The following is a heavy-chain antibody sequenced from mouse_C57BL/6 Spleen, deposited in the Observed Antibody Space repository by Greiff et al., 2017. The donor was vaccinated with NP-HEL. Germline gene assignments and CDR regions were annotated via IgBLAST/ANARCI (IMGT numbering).Heavy chain of an antibody. CDR1: GYTFTSYW. V-gene: IGHV1-50*01. J-gene: IGHJ1*03. CDR3: ARRIVDYYGSSPYWYFDV. Sequence: QVQLQQPGAELVKPGASVKLSCKASGYTFTSYWMQWVKQRPGQGLEWIGEIDPSDSYTNYNQKFKGKATLTVDTSSSTAYMQLSSLTSEDSAVYYCARRIVDYYGSSPYWYFDVWGTGTTVTVSS. D-gene: IGHD1-1*01. CDR2: IDPSDSYT.